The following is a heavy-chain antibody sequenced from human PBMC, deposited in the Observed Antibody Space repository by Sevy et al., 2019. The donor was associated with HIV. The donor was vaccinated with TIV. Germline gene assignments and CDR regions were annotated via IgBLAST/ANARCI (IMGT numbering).Heavy chain of an antibody. CDR1: GGSISSYY. CDR2: IYNSGSS. J-gene: IGHJ5*02. D-gene: IGHD3-22*01. Sequence: SETLSLTCTVSGGSISSYYWSWIRQPPGKGLEWIGYIYNSGSSNYNPSFKSRVTISVDTSKNQVSLKLSSVTAADTAVYYCARYYYDSSGPGSWFDPWGQGTLVTVSS. CDR3: ARYYYDSSGPGSWFDP. V-gene: IGHV4-59*01.